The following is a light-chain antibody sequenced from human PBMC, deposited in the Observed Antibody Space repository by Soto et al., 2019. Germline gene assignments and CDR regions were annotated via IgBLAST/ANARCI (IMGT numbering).Light chain of an antibody. CDR1: QGISSS. CDR3: KLLNSYPFT. Sequence: IDLTQSPSSLSSSIGDRATRTWRASQGISSSLAWYQQEPGKDPKLLIYEASTLQSGVPSRFSGRGSGTDFTLKISGMQAEDFATYYCKLLNSYPFTLGTGTRVEVK. V-gene: IGKV1-9*01. CDR2: EAS. J-gene: IGKJ5*01.